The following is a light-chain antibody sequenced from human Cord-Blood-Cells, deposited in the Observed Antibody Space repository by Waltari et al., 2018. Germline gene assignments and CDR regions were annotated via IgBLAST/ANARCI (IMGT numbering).Light chain of an antibody. Sequence: QSVLTQPPSVSAAHGQRVTISCPGTSSHCGAGCDVHWYQQLPGTAPKRLIYGNSNRPSGDPDRFSGSKSGTSASLAITGLQAEDEADYYCQSYDSSLSGYVFGTGTKVTVL. CDR2: GNS. J-gene: IGLJ1*01. CDR3: QSYDSSLSGYV. CDR1: SSHCGAGCD. V-gene: IGLV1-40*01.